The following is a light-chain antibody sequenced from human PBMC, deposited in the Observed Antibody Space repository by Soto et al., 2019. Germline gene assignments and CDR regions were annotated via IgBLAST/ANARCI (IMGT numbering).Light chain of an antibody. CDR3: QSGT. CDR1: QSISSW. J-gene: IGKJ2*01. CDR2: DAS. Sequence: DIPMTQSPSTLSASVGDRVTITCRASQSISSWLAWYQQKPGKAPKLLIYDASSLESGVPSRFGGSGSGTEFTRTIGSLQPDDFAAYYCQSGTFGQGTKLEIK. V-gene: IGKV1-5*01.